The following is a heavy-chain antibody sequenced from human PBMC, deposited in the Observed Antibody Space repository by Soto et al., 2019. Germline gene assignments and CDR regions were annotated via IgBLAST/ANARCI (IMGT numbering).Heavy chain of an antibody. Sequence: GGSLRLSCVGSGFTFSGYPLNWVRQAPGQGLEWVANINRGGSSTNYVDSVRGRFTTSRDNTTNTFYLHMDSLRVADTATYYCGRSTPTPYLDYWGRGTLVTVSS. CDR2: INRGGSST. V-gene: IGHV3-7*03. CDR1: GFTFSGYP. D-gene: IGHD1-1*01. CDR3: GRSTPTPYLDY. J-gene: IGHJ4*01.